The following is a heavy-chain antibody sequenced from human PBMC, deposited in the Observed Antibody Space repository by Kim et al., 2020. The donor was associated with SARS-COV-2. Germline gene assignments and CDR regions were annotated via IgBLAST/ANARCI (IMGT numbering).Heavy chain of an antibody. J-gene: IGHJ4*02. V-gene: IGHV1-69*01. Sequence: KFQGRVTIPADESTSTAYMELSSLRSEDTAVYYCARAGYSGYDDGYFDYWGQGTLVTVSS. CDR3: ARAGYSGYDDGYFDY. D-gene: IGHD5-12*01.